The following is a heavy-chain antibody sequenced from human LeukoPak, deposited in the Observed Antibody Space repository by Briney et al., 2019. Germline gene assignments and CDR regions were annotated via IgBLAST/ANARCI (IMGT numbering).Heavy chain of an antibody. V-gene: IGHV1-69*01. J-gene: IGHJ3*02. CDR2: IIPIFGTA. Sequence: GSSAKVSCKASGGTFSSYAISWVRQAPGQGLEWMGGIIPIFGTANYAQKFQGRVTITADESTSTAYMELSSLRSEDTAVYYCARAIPNNDAETPYDAFDIWGQGTMVTVSS. CDR3: ARAIPNNDAETPYDAFDI. CDR1: GGTFSSYA. D-gene: IGHD1-1*01.